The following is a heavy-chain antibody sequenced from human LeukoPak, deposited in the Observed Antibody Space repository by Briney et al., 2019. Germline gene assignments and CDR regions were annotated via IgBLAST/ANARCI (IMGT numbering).Heavy chain of an antibody. CDR2: ISGSGGST. J-gene: IGHJ5*02. CDR3: AKVGYYDFWSGPHWFDP. CDR1: GFTFSSYA. Sequence: GGSLRLSCAASGFTFSSYAMSWVRQAPGKGLEWVSAISGSGGSTYYADSVKGRFTISRDNSKNTLYLQMNSLRAEDTAVYYCAKVGYYDFWSGPHWFDPWGQGTLATVSS. V-gene: IGHV3-23*01. D-gene: IGHD3-3*01.